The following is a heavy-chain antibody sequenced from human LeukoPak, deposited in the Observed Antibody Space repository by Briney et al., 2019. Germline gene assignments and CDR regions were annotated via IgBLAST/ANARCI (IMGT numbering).Heavy chain of an antibody. J-gene: IGHJ6*03. V-gene: IGHV3-7*01. D-gene: IGHD6-19*01. CDR3: ARDPRESIAVAGTYMDV. CDR2: IKQDGSEK. Sequence: GGSLRLSCAASGFTFSSYWMSWVRQAPGKGLEWVANIKQDGSEKYYVDSVKGRFTISRDNAKNSLYLQMSSLRAEDTAVYYCARDPRESIAVAGTYMDVWGKGTTATVSS. CDR1: GFTFSSYW.